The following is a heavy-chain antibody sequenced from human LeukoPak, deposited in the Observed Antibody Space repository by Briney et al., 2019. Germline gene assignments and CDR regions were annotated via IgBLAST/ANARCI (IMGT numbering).Heavy chain of an antibody. CDR3: ARARALFRGSYLGTGFDY. Sequence: KTGGSLRLSCAASGFTFSSYSMNWVRQAPGKGLEWVSSIGSSSSYIYYADSVKGRFTISRDNAKNSLYLQMNSLRAEDTAVYYCARARALFRGSYLGTGFDYWGQGTLVTVSS. CDR2: IGSSSSYI. J-gene: IGHJ4*02. CDR1: GFTFSSYS. V-gene: IGHV3-21*01. D-gene: IGHD1-26*01.